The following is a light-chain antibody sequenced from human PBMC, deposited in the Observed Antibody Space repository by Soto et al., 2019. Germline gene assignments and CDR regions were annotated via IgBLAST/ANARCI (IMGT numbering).Light chain of an antibody. CDR1: SSDVGGYNY. Sequence: QSVLTQPRSVSGSPGQSVTISCTGTSSDVGGYNYVSWYQQHPGKAPKLMIYDVSKRPSGVPDRFSGSKSGNTASLTISGLQAEDEADYYRQSYDSSLSASVFGTGTKVTV. J-gene: IGLJ1*01. V-gene: IGLV2-11*01. CDR2: DVS. CDR3: QSYDSSLSASV.